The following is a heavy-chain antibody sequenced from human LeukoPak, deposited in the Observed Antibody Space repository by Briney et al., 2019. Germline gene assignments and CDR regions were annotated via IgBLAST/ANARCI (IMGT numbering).Heavy chain of an antibody. CDR3: ARVVDDYYDSSGYLFDY. J-gene: IGHJ4*02. Sequence: PSETLSLTCTVSGGSISSYYWSWIRQPPGKGLEWIGYIYHSGSTYYNPSLKSRVTISVDRSKNQFSLKLSSVTAADTAVYYCARVVDDYYDSSGYLFDYWGQGTLVTVST. V-gene: IGHV4-59*12. CDR1: GGSISSYY. D-gene: IGHD3-22*01. CDR2: IYHSGST.